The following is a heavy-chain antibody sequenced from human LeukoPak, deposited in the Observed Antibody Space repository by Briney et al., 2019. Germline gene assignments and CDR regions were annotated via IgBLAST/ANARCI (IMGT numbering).Heavy chain of an antibody. CDR2: ISSSSSYI. CDR1: GFTFSSYS. CDR3: AKAKRYDSSGHPDY. J-gene: IGHJ4*02. D-gene: IGHD3-22*01. Sequence: PGGSLRLSCAASGFTFSSYSMNWVRQAPGKGLEWVSSISSSSSYIYYADSVKGRFTISRDNAKNSLYLQMNSLRAEDTAVYYCAKAKRYDSSGHPDYWGQGTLVTVSS. V-gene: IGHV3-21*01.